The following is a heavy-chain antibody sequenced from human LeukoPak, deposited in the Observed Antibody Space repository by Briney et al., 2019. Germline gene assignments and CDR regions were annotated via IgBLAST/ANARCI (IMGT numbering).Heavy chain of an antibody. CDR2: IISIFGTA. D-gene: IGHD1-1*01. CDR1: GGTFSGHA. V-gene: IGHV1-69*05. CDR3: AIGNGDYFDY. Sequence: EASVKVSCKASGGTFSGHAISWVRQAPGQGLEWMGGIISIFGTAKYAQKFQGRVTITTDESTSTAYMELSSLRSEDTAVYYCAIGNGDYFDYWGQGTLVTVSS. J-gene: IGHJ4*02.